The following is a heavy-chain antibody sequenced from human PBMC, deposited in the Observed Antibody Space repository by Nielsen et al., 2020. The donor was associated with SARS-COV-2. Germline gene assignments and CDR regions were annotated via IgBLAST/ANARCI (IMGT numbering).Heavy chain of an antibody. CDR3: ARYSSSGSSWFDP. D-gene: IGHD6-13*01. Sequence: GESLKISCQGSGYSFTSYWIAWVRQMPGKGLEWMGIIWPGDSDTRYSPSFQGQVTISADKSISTAWLQWSSLKASDTAMYYCARYSSSGSSWFDPWGQGTLVTVSS. V-gene: IGHV5-51*01. J-gene: IGHJ5*02. CDR2: IWPGDSDT. CDR1: GYSFTSYW.